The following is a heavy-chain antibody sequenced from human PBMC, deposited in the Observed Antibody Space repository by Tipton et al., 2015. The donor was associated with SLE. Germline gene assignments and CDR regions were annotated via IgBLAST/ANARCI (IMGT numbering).Heavy chain of an antibody. J-gene: IGHJ5*02. CDR2: VFSSGSN. Sequence: TLSLTCTVSGGSISQNNYFWGWIRQPPGKGLEWIGSVFSSGSNYYNPSLKSRVTFSSDTSKNQFSLKLTSVTAADTAMYYCALYYYDSSGFNWIDPWGQGILVTVSS. V-gene: IGHV4-39*07. CDR1: GGSISQNNYF. D-gene: IGHD3-22*01. CDR3: ALYYYDSSGFNWIDP.